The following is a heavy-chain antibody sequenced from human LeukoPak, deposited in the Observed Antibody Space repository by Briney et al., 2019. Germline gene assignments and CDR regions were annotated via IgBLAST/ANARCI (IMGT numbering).Heavy chain of an antibody. D-gene: IGHD3-22*01. J-gene: IGHJ4*02. CDR2: INHSGST. CDR3: ARGSYYYDSSGYYYATPLDY. Sequence: PSETLSLTCAVYGGSFSGYYWSGIRQPPGKGLEWIGQINHSGSTNYNPSLKSRVTISVDTSKNQFSLKLSSVTAADTAVYYCARGSYYYDSSGYYYATPLDYWGQGTLVTVSS. CDR1: GGSFSGYY. V-gene: IGHV4-34*01.